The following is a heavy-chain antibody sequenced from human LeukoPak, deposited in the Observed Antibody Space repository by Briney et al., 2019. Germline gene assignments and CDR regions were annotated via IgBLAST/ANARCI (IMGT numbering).Heavy chain of an antibody. V-gene: IGHV3-33*01. CDR1: GFTFSSYG. D-gene: IGHD3-22*01. J-gene: IGHJ4*02. CDR3: AVPYDSSGYFIY. CDR2: IWYDGRNK. Sequence: GRSLRLSCAASGFTFSSYGMHWVRQAPGKGLEWVAVIWYDGRNKYYADSVKGRFTISRDNSKNTLYLQMNSLRAEDTAVYYCAVPYDSSGYFIYWGQGTLVTVSS.